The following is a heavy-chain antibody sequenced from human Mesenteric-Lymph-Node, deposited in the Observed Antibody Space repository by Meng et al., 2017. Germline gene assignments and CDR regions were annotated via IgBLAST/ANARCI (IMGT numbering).Heavy chain of an antibody. Sequence: QLQLQESGPGLGKPSETRSRTCTVSGGSIRSSSYYWGWIRQPPGKGLEYIGSIFYSGNTYYNPSLKSRVTISIDTSENQFSLKLSSVTAADTAVYYCARRVFYGSANFDYWGQGTLVTVSS. CDR3: ARRVFYGSANFDY. V-gene: IGHV4-39*01. CDR2: IFYSGNT. J-gene: IGHJ4*02. D-gene: IGHD3-10*01. CDR1: GGSIRSSSYY.